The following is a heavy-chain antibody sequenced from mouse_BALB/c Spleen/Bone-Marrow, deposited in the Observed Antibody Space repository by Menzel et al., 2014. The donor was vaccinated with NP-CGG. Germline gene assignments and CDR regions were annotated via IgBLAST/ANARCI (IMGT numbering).Heavy chain of an antibody. CDR3: ARGDGNYPFYAMDY. J-gene: IGHJ4*01. CDR2: IYPGDGDT. V-gene: IGHV1-80*01. Sequence: QVQLQQSGAELVRPGSSVKISCKASGYAFSSYWMNWVKQRPGQGLEWIGQIYPGDGDTNYNGKFKGKATLTADNSSSTAYMQLSSLTSEDSAVYFCARGDGNYPFYAMDYWGQGTSVTVSS. D-gene: IGHD2-1*01. CDR1: GYAFSSYW.